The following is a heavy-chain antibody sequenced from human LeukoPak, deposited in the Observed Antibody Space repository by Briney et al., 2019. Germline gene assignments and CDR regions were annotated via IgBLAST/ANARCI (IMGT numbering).Heavy chain of an antibody. J-gene: IGHJ4*02. CDR2: ISSSGSTI. CDR3: ARDRDYYDSSGYYLY. D-gene: IGHD3-22*01. CDR1: GFTFSDYY. Sequence: GGSPRLSCAASGFTFSDYYMSWIRQAPGKGLEWVSYISSSGSTIYYADSVKGRFTISRDNAKNSLYLQMNSLRAEDTAVYYCARDRDYYDSSGYYLYWGQGTLVTVSS. V-gene: IGHV3-11*04.